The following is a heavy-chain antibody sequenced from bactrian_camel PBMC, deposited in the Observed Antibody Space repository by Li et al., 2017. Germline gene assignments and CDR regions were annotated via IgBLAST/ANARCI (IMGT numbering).Heavy chain of an antibody. V-gene: IGHV3S53*01. Sequence: HVQLVESGGASVQAGGSLRLSCQASEYPSSVYCMGWFRQAPGKEREGVAAVDSVGKTNYASFVKGRFTISRDNAKKTLYLQMNSLKPEDSAMYYCATRPGWRAYEISRWETETAEYNYWGQGTQVTVS. J-gene: IGHJ4*01. CDR1: EYPSSVYC. CDR3: ATRPGWRAYEISRWETETAEYNY. D-gene: IGHD5*01. CDR2: VDSVGKT.